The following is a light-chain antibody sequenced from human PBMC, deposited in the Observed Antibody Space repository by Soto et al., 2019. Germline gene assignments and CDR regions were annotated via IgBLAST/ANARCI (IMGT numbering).Light chain of an antibody. CDR3: GSWDHSVSGFV. Sequence: QSVLTQPPSVSAAPGQKVTISCSGSTSNIGNNYVSWFQQLPGTAPKLIIYQSNRRPSGIPDRFSGSKSGTSATLGITGLQTWDEADYYCGSWDHSVSGFVFGTGTKLTVL. V-gene: IGLV1-51*02. J-gene: IGLJ1*01. CDR1: TSNIGNNY. CDR2: QSN.